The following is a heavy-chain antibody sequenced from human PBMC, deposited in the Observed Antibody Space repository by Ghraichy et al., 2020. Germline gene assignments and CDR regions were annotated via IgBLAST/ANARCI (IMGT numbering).Heavy chain of an antibody. V-gene: IGHV6-1*01. CDR3: TREHLAFTRSSRSDV. J-gene: IGHJ6*02. D-gene: IGHD3-3*01. CDR1: GDSVSSNSAT. Sequence: SQTLSLTCAISGDSVSSNSATWNWIRQSPSRGLEWLGRTYYRSKWCNDYAVFVKSRITINPDTSKNQFSLQLNSVTPEDTAVYYCTREHLAFTRSSRSDVWGQGTTVTVFS. CDR2: TYYRSKWCN.